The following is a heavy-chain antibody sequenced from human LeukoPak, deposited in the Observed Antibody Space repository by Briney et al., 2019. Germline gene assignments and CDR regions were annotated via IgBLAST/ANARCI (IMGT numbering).Heavy chain of an antibody. Sequence: GGSLRRSCAASGFTSSSYWRHWFGQAAGKGLVWVSRINSDGSSTSYADSVKGRFTISRDNAKNTLYLQMNSLRAEDTAVYYCARGPGYAVGDAFDIWGQGTMVTVSS. V-gene: IGHV3-74*01. CDR2: INSDGSST. CDR3: ARGPGYAVGDAFDI. J-gene: IGHJ3*02. D-gene: IGHD5-12*01. CDR1: GFTSSSYW.